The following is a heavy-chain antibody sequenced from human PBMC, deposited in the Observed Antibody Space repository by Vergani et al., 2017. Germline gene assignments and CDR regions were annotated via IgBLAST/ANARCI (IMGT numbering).Heavy chain of an antibody. CDR2: IYYSSST. D-gene: IGHD6-13*01. V-gene: IGHV4-39*01. J-gene: IGHJ4*02. CDR1: GGSISSSSYY. Sequence: QVQLQESGPGLVKPSETLSLTCTVSGGSISSSSYYWGWIRQPPGKGLEWIGSIYYSSSTYYNPSLKSLGTISVDTSKTQFSLKLSSVTAADTAVYYCASSSSWYYFDYWGQGTLVTVSS. CDR3: ASSSSWYYFDY.